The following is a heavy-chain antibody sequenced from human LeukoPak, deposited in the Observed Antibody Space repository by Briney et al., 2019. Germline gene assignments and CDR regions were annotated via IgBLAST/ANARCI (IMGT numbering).Heavy chain of an antibody. CDR2: INPDGRTT. D-gene: IGHD2-15*01. CDR1: GFTLSTYW. J-gene: IGHJ4*02. Sequence: GGSLRLSCAAAGFTLSTYWMHWVRQAPGKGVVWVSHINPDGRTTRYANSVTGRFTISRDNAKNTADLQMSSLRAEDTAVYYCVRDLGGSDDYWGQGTLVTVSS. V-gene: IGHV3-74*01. CDR3: VRDLGGSDDY.